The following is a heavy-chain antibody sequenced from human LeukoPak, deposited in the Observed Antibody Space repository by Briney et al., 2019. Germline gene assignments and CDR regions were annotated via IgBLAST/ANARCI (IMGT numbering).Heavy chain of an antibody. D-gene: IGHD6-13*01. J-gene: IGHJ1*01. CDR1: GFTFSGYA. V-gene: IGHV3-23*01. CDR3: AKGVAAAASAEYFQH. Sequence: SGGSLRLSCAASGFTFSGYAMSWVRQAPGKGLEWVSAISGSGGSTYYADSVKGRFTISRDNSKNTLYLQMNSLRAEDTAVYYCAKGVAAAASAEYFQHWGQGTLVTVSS. CDR2: ISGSGGST.